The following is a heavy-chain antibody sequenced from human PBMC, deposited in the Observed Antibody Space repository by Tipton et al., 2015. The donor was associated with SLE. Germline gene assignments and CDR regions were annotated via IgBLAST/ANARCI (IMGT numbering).Heavy chain of an antibody. CDR3: ARDSSGYNYYYMDV. CDR2: IYYSGST. J-gene: IGHJ6*03. V-gene: IGHV4-59*01. D-gene: IGHD5-12*01. Sequence: LRLSCTVSGGSISSYYWSWIRQPPGKGLEWIGYIYYSGSTNYNPSLKSRVTISVDTSKNQFSLKLSSVTAAGTAVYYCARDSSGYNYYYMDVWGKGTTVTVSS. CDR1: GGSISSYY.